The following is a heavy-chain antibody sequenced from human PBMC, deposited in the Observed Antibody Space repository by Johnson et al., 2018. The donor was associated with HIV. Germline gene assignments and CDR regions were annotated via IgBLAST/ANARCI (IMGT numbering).Heavy chain of an antibody. Sequence: EVRLVESGGGLVQPGGSLKLACAASGFTFSGSALHWVRQASGKGLEWVGHIRSKGNNYATAYAASVKGRFTISRDDSQNTAYLQMNRLKTEDTAVYYCARSKDCSVGTCPDGFDIWGQGTMVIVSS. V-gene: IGHV3-73*01. J-gene: IGHJ3*02. D-gene: IGHD2-15*01. CDR3: ARSKDCSVGTCPDGFDI. CDR2: IRSKGNNYAT. CDR1: GFTFSGSA.